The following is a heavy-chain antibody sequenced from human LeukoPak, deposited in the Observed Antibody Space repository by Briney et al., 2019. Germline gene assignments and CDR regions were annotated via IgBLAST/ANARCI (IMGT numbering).Heavy chain of an antibody. CDR2: ISAYNGNT. J-gene: IGHJ5*02. CDR3: ARDARIGVACSLGSDL. CDR1: GYSFNKFG. Sequence: AGVTVSCKASGYSFNKFGFSWVRQAPGRGAEWVGWISAYNGNTYYIQRLQERGTLTTDAATDTPYMELTNLTSNDAATYFCARDARIGVACSLGSDLWGQGTLVTVST. V-gene: IGHV1-18*01. D-gene: IGHD6-19*01.